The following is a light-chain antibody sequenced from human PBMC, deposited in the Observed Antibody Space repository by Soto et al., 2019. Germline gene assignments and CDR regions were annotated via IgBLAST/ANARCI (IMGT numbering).Light chain of an antibody. V-gene: IGLV1-44*01. J-gene: IGLJ2*01. CDR2: RND. Sequence: QSVLTQPTSASGTPGQRVTISCSGSSSNIGSKTVNWYQQLPGKAPKLLIYRNDQRPSGVPDRFSGSKSGTSASLAISGLQSEDEADYYCAAWDDSLNGVVFGGGTKLTVL. CDR3: AAWDDSLNGVV. CDR1: SSNIGSKT.